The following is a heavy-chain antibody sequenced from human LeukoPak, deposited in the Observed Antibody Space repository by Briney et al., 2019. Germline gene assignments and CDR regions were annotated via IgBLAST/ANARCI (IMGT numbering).Heavy chain of an antibody. V-gene: IGHV4-39*01. CDR1: GGSISSSGFY. CDR3: ARTHSGSYYGLDY. Sequence: SETLSLTCTVSGGSISSSGFYWGWIRQPPGKGLEWIGSIYYTRSTYYNPSLKSRVTISVDTSQNQLSLKLSSVSAADTAVYYCARTHSGSYYGLDYWGQGTLVTVSS. J-gene: IGHJ4*02. D-gene: IGHD1-26*01. CDR2: IYYTRST.